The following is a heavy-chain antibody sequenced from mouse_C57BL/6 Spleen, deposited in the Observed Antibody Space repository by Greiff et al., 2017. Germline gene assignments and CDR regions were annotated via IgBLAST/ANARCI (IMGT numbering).Heavy chain of an antibody. D-gene: IGHD1-1*01. V-gene: IGHV1-61*01. J-gene: IGHJ4*01. CDR3: ARGVYYYGGNYAMDY. CDR2: IYPSDSET. CDR1: GYTFTSYW. Sequence: QVQLQQPGAELVRPGSSVKLSCKASGYTFTSYWMDWVKQRPGQGLEWIGNIYPSDSETHYNQKFKDKATLTVDKSSSTAYMQLCSLTSEDSAVYYCARGVYYYGGNYAMDYWGQGTSVTVSS.